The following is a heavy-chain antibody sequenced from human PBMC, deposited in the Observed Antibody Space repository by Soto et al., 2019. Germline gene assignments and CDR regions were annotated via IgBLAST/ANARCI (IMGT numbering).Heavy chain of an antibody. CDR1: GFTFSTYA. CDR3: AKAGGDCSGGTCYSGQGDH. V-gene: IGHV3-23*01. Sequence: EVHLLESGGGLVQPGGSLRLSCAASGFTFSTYAMSWVRQAPGKGLDWVSGISGSGSSTYYADSVKGRLTVSRDNAKNTLYLQMNNLRAEDTAVYYCAKAGGDCSGGTCYSGQGDHWGQGTLVTVSS. CDR2: ISGSGSST. D-gene: IGHD2-15*01. J-gene: IGHJ4*02.